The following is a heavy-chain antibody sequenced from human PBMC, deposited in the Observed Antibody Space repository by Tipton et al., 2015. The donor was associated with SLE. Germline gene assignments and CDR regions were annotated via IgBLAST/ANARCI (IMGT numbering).Heavy chain of an antibody. D-gene: IGHD3-10*01. J-gene: IGHJ4*02. V-gene: IGHV4-39*07. CDR1: GGSISSGGYY. Sequence: LRLSCTVSGGSISSGGYYWSWIRQPPGKGLEWIGEINHSGSTNYNPSLKSRVTISVDTSKNQFSLKLSSVTAADTAVYYCAREGAMVRGVIRYHFDYWGQGTLVTVSS. CDR2: INHSGST. CDR3: AREGAMVRGVIRYHFDY.